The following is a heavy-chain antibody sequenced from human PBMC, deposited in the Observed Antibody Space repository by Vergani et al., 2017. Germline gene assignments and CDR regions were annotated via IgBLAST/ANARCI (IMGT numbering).Heavy chain of an antibody. V-gene: IGHV4-34*01. J-gene: IGHJ6*02. Sequence: QVQLQQWGAGLLKPSETLSLTCAVYGGSFSGYYWSWIRQPPGKGLEWIGEINHSGSTNYNPSLKSRVTISVDTSKNQFSLKLSSVTAADTAVYYCANGGYSYGYKRVYYYGMDVWGQGTTVTVSS. CDR3: ANGGYSYGYKRVYYYGMDV. D-gene: IGHD5-18*01. CDR2: INHSGST. CDR1: GGSFSGYY.